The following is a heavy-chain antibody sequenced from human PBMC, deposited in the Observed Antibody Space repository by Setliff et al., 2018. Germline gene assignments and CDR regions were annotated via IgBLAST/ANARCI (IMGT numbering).Heavy chain of an antibody. CDR1: GFTFSNSW. J-gene: IGHJ3*01. V-gene: IGHV3-74*01. D-gene: IGHD3-22*01. CDR3: ARAHRYYSDTSGYFYDQGRSALDV. CDR2: MNSDGNSI. Sequence: AGGSLRLSCEASGFTFSNSWMHWVRQAPGEGLVCVSRMNSDGNSIFYADSVKGRFTISRDNAKNSLFLQMNSLGVEDTALYYCARAHRYYSDTSGYFYDQGRSALDVWGQGTMVTVSS.